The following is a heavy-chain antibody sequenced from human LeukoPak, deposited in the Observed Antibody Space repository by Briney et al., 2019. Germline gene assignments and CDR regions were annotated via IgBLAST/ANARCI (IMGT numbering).Heavy chain of an antibody. CDR3: ARGRLALYGSGTRPAFDI. CDR2: ISYDGSNK. D-gene: IGHD3-10*01. CDR1: GFTFSSYA. J-gene: IGHJ3*02. V-gene: IGHV3-30-3*01. Sequence: GGSLRLSCAASGFTFSSYAMHWVRQAPGKGLEWVAVISYDGSNKYYADSVKGRFTISRDNSKNTLYLQMNSLRAEDTAVYYCARGRLALYGSGTRPAFDIRGQGTMVTVSS.